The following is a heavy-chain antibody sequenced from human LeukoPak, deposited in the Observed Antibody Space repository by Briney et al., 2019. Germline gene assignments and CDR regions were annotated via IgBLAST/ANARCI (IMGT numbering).Heavy chain of an antibody. CDR1: GFTFSSYA. CDR3: ARSLVVGATYPYH. J-gene: IGHJ5*02. CDR2: ISYDGSNK. D-gene: IGHD1-26*01. V-gene: IGHV3-30*04. Sequence: GRSLRLSCAASGFTFSSYAMHWVRQAPGKGLEWVAVISYDGSNKYYADSVKGRFTISRDNSKNTLYLQMSSLRAEDTAVYYCARSLVVGATYPYHWGQGTLVTVSS.